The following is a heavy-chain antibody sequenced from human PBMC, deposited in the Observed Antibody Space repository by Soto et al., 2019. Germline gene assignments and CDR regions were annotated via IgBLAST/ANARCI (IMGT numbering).Heavy chain of an antibody. J-gene: IGHJ4*02. CDR2: IKSKTDGGTT. CDR3: TTDLTPITMIVDTDY. Sequence: GGSLRPSCAASGFTFSNAWMNWVRQAPGKGLEWVGRIKSKTDGGTTDYAAPVKGRFTISRDDSKNTLYLQMNSLKTEDTAVYYCTTDLTPITMIVDTDYWGQGTLVTVSS. V-gene: IGHV3-15*07. CDR1: GFTFSNAW. D-gene: IGHD3-22*01.